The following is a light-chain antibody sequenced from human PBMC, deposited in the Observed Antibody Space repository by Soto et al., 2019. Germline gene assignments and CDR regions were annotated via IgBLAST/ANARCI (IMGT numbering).Light chain of an antibody. Sequence: QSVLTQPPSVSGAPGQRVTISCTGSSSNIGAGYDVHWYQQLPGTAPKLLIYGNSNRPSGVPDRFSGSKSGTSASLAITGLQAEDEADDYCQSYDSSLRGSVVFGGGTKLTVL. V-gene: IGLV1-40*01. CDR2: GNS. CDR1: SSNIGAGYD. J-gene: IGLJ2*01. CDR3: QSYDSSLRGSVV.